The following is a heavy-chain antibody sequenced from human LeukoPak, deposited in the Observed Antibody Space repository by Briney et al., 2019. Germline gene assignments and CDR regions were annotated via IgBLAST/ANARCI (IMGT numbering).Heavy chain of an antibody. D-gene: IGHD3-10*01. CDR2: ISGSGGST. V-gene: IGHV3-23*01. J-gene: IGHJ4*02. CDR3: AKMDPGYYGSGSYYGY. CDR1: GFTFSSYA. Sequence: GGSLRLSCAASGFTFSSYAMSWVRQAPGKGLEWVSAISGSGGSTYYADSVKGRFTISRDNSKNTLYLQMNSLRAEDTAVYYCAKMDPGYYGSGSYYGYWGQGTLVTVSS.